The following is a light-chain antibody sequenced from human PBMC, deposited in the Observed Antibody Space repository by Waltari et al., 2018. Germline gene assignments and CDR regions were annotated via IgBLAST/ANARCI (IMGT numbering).Light chain of an antibody. CDR3: AAWDDSLSGLWV. J-gene: IGLJ3*02. CDR1: SPNIGSNY. Sequence: QSVLTQPPSASGTPGQRVTISCSGSSPNIGSNYVYLYQQLPGTAPKLLIYRNNQRPSGVPDRFSGSKSGTSASLAISGLRSEDEADYYCAAWDDSLSGLWVFGGGTKLTVL. V-gene: IGLV1-47*01. CDR2: RNN.